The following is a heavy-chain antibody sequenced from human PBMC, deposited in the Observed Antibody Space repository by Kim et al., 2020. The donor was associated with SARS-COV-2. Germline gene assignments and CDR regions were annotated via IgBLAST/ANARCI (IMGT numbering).Heavy chain of an antibody. Sequence: ASVKVSCKASGYTFTGYYMHWVRQAPGQGLEWMGRINPNSGGTNYAQKFQGRVTMTRDTSISTAYMELSRLRFDDTAVYYCARDVEHPLYNWNYIPKGYYYGMDVWGQGTTVTVSS. CDR2: INPNSGGT. CDR1: GYTFTGYY. J-gene: IGHJ6*02. D-gene: IGHD1-7*01. CDR3: ARDVEHPLYNWNYIPKGYYYGMDV. V-gene: IGHV1-2*06.